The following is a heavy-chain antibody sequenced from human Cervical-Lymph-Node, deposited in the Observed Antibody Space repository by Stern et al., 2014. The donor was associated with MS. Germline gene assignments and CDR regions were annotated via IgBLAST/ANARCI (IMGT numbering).Heavy chain of an antibody. CDR1: GFNFSSYA. Sequence: EEQLVESGRGLVQPWGSLRLSCAAFGFNFSSYAMSWVRQATGKGLEELSGISGSGGSTYSADSEKGWFTLSRANSKYTLYLQLHSLRAEDTAVYYCAKSTVTSLSDYWGQGTLVTVSS. V-gene: IGHV3-23*04. D-gene: IGHD4-17*01. J-gene: IGHJ4*02. CDR3: AKSTVTSLSDY. CDR2: ISGSGGST.